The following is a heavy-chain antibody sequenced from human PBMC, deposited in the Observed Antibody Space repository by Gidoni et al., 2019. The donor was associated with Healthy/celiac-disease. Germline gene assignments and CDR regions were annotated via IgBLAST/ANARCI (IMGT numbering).Heavy chain of an antibody. CDR1: GFTFSSYA. J-gene: IGHJ4*02. V-gene: IGHV3-23*01. CDR3: AKDPVGDYVWGSYPTAFDY. D-gene: IGHD3-16*02. CDR2: IRGSGGST. Sequence: EVQLLESGGGLVQPGGSLRLSCAASGFTFSSYAMSWVRQAPGKGLELVSAIRGSGGSTYYADSVKGRFTISRDNSKNTLYLQMNSLRAEDTDVYYCAKDPVGDYVWGSYPTAFDYWGQGTLVTVSS.